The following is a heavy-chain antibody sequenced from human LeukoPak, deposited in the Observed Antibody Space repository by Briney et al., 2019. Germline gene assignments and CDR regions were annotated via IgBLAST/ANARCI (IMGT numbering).Heavy chain of an antibody. CDR3: ATHVGYCSGGSCPFDY. CDR1: GYTFTGYY. Sequence: GASVKVSCKASGYTFTGYYMHWVRQAPGQGLEWMGWIIPILGIANYAQKFQGRVTITADKSTSTAYMELSSLRSEDTAVYYCATHVGYCSGGSCPFDYWGQGTLVTVSS. V-gene: IGHV1-69*10. CDR2: IIPILGIA. J-gene: IGHJ4*02. D-gene: IGHD2-15*01.